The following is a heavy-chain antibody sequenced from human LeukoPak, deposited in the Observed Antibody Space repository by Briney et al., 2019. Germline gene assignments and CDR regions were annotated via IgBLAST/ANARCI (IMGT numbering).Heavy chain of an antibody. V-gene: IGHV1-69*13. CDR2: IIPIFGTA. Sequence: SAKVSCKASGGTFSSYAISWVRQAPGQGLEWMGGIIPIFGTANYAQKFQGRVTITADESTSTAYMELSSLRSEDTAVYYCARGAYGDYLFDYWGQGTLVTVSS. J-gene: IGHJ4*02. CDR3: ARGAYGDYLFDY. D-gene: IGHD4-17*01. CDR1: GGTFSSYA.